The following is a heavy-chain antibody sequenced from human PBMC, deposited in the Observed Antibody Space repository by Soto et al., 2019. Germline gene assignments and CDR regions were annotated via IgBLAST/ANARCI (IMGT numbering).Heavy chain of an antibody. Sequence: QVQLVESGGGLVKPGGSLRLSCAASGFTFSDYYMSWIRQAPGKGLEWVSYISSSGRTIYYADSVKGRFTISRDNAKNSLYLQMNNLRAEDTAVYYCAREDGYNYSPYYYYYYGMDVWGQGTTVTVSS. CDR3: AREDGYNYSPYYYYYYGMDV. CDR1: GFTFSDYY. CDR2: ISSSGRTI. V-gene: IGHV3-11*01. D-gene: IGHD5-12*01. J-gene: IGHJ6*02.